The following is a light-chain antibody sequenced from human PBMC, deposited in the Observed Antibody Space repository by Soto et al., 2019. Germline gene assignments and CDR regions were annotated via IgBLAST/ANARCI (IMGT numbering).Light chain of an antibody. CDR2: LSSDGSH. J-gene: IGLJ2*01. CDR3: QTWGTGIQL. CDR1: SGYNNYA. Sequence: QPVLTQSPSASASLGASVKLTCTLSSGYNNYAIAWHQQQPEKGPRYLMRLSSDGSHSKGDGIPDRFSGSSSGSERYLTISSLQSEDEADYYCQTWGTGIQLFGGGTKLTVL. V-gene: IGLV4-69*01.